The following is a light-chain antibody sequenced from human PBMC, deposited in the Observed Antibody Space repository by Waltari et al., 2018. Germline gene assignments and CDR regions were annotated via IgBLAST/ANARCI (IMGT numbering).Light chain of an antibody. CDR1: QSVLYPPTKKYF. CDR2: WAS. V-gene: IGKV4-1*01. J-gene: IGKJ1*01. Sequence: DIVMTQSPDFLAVSLGERATINCKSSQSVLYPPTKKYFVSWYQQRPGQPPKLLIYWASTRQSGVPDRFSGSGSGTDFTLTISSLQAEDVAVYYCQQYFSTPETFGQGTKVEIK. CDR3: QQYFSTPET.